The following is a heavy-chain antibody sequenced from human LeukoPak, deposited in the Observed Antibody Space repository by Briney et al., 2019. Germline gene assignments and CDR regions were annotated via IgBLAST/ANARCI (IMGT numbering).Heavy chain of an antibody. J-gene: IGHJ4*02. CDR1: GYSISSGYY. V-gene: IGHV4-38-2*01. CDR3: ARHELAVAGDFDY. CDR2: IYHSGST. D-gene: IGHD6-13*01. Sequence: PLETLSLTCAVSGYSISSGYYWGWIRQSPGKGLEWIGSIYHSGSTYYNPSLKSRVTISVDTSKNQFSLKLSSVTAADTAVYYCARHELAVAGDFDYWGQGTPVTVSS.